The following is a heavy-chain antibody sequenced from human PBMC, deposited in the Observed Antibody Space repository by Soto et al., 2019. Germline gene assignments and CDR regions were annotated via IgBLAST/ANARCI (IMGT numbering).Heavy chain of an antibody. V-gene: IGHV2-5*02. CDR1: GFSLSTTAVG. CDR3: AHGSGWLSDQ. Sequence: QITLKESGPTLVKPTQTLTLTCTFSGFSLSTTAVGVNWIRQPPGKPLEWLALIYWDDTKHYSSSLKNRLTISKDTSKNPVVLTMTNMDPVDTATYSCAHGSGWLSDQWGQGTLVTVSS. D-gene: IGHD6-19*01. J-gene: IGHJ4*02. CDR2: IYWDDTK.